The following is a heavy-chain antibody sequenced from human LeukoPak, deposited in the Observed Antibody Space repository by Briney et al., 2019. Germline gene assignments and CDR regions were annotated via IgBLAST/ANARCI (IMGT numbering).Heavy chain of an antibody. CDR3: AGSIAVAGTIDY. Sequence: GGSLRLSCAASGFTFSSYGMHWVRQAPGKGLEWVAVIWYDGSNKYYADSVKGRFTISRDNSKNTLYLQMNSLRAEDTAVYYCAGSIAVAGTIDYWGQGTLVTVSS. D-gene: IGHD6-19*01. J-gene: IGHJ4*02. CDR1: GFTFSSYG. CDR2: IWYDGSNK. V-gene: IGHV3-33*01.